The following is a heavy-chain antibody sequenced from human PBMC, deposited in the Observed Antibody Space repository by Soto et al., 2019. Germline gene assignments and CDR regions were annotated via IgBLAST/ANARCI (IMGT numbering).Heavy chain of an antibody. J-gene: IGHJ4*02. V-gene: IGHV1-2*02. CDR3: VRGGPVAGPTSSEAYHPFDF. CDR2: INPNSGGT. Sequence: QVQLVQSGAEVKKPGASVEVSCKTSGYTFSDHYTHWVRQAPGQGLEWMGWINPNSGGTGYAEKFQGRGTITRDTPISTAYMELNRLNSDDTAVYYCVRGGPVAGPTSSEAYHPFDFWGQGTLVTVSS. CDR1: GYTFSDHY. D-gene: IGHD6-19*01.